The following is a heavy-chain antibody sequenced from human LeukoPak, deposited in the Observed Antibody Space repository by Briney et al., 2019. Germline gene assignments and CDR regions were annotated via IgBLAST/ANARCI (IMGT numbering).Heavy chain of an antibody. D-gene: IGHD6-19*01. CDR1: GYTFTGYY. CDR3: ARDRGAVAGTHPFDP. J-gene: IGHJ5*02. V-gene: IGHV1-2*02. CDR2: INPNSGGT. Sequence: ASVKVSCKASGYTFTGYYMHWVRQAPGQGLEWMGWINPNSGGTNYAQKFQGRVTMTRDTSNSTAYMEPSSLRSEDTAVYYCARDRGAVAGTHPFDPWGQGTLVTVSS.